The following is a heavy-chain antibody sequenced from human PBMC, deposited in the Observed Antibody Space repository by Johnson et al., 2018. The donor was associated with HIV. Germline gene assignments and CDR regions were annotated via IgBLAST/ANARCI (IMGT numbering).Heavy chain of an antibody. J-gene: IGHJ3*01. Sequence: QMLLVESGGGLVQPGGSLRLSCAASGFTFSSYAMHWVRQAPGKGLEWVAVIWYDGSNKYYADSLKGRFTISRDNSKNMLDLQMNSLRAGDAAVYYCARDYRGRTVDAFDVWGQGTLVIVSS. CDR3: ARDYRGRTVDAFDV. CDR2: IWYDGSNK. D-gene: IGHD3-16*02. V-gene: IGHV3-30*04. CDR1: GFTFSSYA.